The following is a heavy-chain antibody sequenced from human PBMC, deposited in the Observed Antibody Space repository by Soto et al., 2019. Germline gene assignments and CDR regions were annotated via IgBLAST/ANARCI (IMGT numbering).Heavy chain of an antibody. CDR3: ARPCSGGSCYYGMDV. J-gene: IGHJ6*02. V-gene: IGHV5-10-1*01. CDR2: IDPSDSYT. CDR1: GYSFTSYW. Sequence: GESLKISCKGSGYSFTSYWISWVRQMPGKGLEWMGRIDPSDSYTNYSPSFQGHITISADKSISTAYLQWSSLKASDTAMYYCARPCSGGSCYYGMDVWGQGTTVTVSS. D-gene: IGHD2-15*01.